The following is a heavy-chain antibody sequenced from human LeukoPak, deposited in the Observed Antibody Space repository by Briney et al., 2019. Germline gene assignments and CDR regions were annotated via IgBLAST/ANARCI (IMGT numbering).Heavy chain of an antibody. CDR3: ANLNDYGDYGYFDY. Sequence: ASVKVSCKASGGTFSSYAISWVRQAPGQGLEWMGGIIPIFGTANYAQKFQGRVTITADESTSTAYMELSSLRSEDTAVYYCANLNDYGDYGYFDYWGQGTLVTVSS. CDR1: GGTFSSYA. D-gene: IGHD4-17*01. CDR2: IIPIFGTA. J-gene: IGHJ4*02. V-gene: IGHV1-69*13.